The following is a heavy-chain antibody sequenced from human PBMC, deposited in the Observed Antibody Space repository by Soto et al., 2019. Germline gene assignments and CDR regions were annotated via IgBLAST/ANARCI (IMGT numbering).Heavy chain of an antibody. V-gene: IGHV3-53*01. Sequence: GSLRLSCAASWFTVSSNYMSWVRQAPGKGLEWVSVIYSGGSTYYADPVKGRFTISRDNSKNTLYLQMNSLRAEDTAVYYCARDRLYSGYDLPAFDIWGQGTMVTVSS. CDR1: WFTVSSNY. J-gene: IGHJ3*02. CDR3: ARDRLYSGYDLPAFDI. CDR2: IYSGGST. D-gene: IGHD5-12*01.